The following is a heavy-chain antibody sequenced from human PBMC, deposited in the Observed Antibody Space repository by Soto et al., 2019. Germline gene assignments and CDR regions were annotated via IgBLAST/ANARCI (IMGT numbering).Heavy chain of an antibody. J-gene: IGHJ6*02. CDR2: INPIFGTA. CDR3: ARDRLGYCSSTSCPGIPCGMDV. CDR1: GYPFTGYY. D-gene: IGHD2-2*01. Sequence: SVKVPCKAFGYPFTGYYMHWVRQAPGQGLEWMGGINPIFGTANYAQKFQGRVTITADESTSTAYMELSSLRSEDTAVYYCARDRLGYCSSTSCPGIPCGMDVWGQGTTVTVSS. V-gene: IGHV1-69*13.